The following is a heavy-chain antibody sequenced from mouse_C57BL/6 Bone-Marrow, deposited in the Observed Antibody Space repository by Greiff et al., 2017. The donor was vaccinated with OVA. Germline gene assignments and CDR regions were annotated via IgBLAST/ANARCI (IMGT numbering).Heavy chain of an antibody. D-gene: IGHD2-5*01. CDR1: GFSLTSYG. J-gene: IGHJ1*03. CDR2: IWSGGST. V-gene: IGHV2-2*01. Sequence: QVQLKESGPGLVQPSQSLSITCTVSGFSLTSYGVHWVRQSPGKGLEWLGVIWSGGSTDYNAAFISRLSISKDNSKSQVFFKMNSLQADDTAIYYCARKDSNYLYWYFDVWGTGTTVTVSS. CDR3: ARKDSNYLYWYFDV.